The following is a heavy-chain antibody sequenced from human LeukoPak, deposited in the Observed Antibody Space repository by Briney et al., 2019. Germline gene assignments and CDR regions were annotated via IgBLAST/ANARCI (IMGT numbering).Heavy chain of an antibody. D-gene: IGHD4-17*01. CDR1: GFTFSSYE. Sequence: GGSLRLSCAASGFTFSSYEMNWVRQAPGKGLEWISYISSSGSTIYYADSVKDRFTISRDNAKNSLYLQMNSLRAEDTAVYYCARSPTVTPYYFDYWGQGTLVTVSS. CDR3: ARSPTVTPYYFDY. CDR2: ISSSGSTI. J-gene: IGHJ4*02. V-gene: IGHV3-48*03.